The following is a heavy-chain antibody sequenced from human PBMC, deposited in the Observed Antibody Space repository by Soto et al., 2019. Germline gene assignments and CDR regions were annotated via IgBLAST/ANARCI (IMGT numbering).Heavy chain of an antibody. CDR1: GFTLSSYA. J-gene: IGHJ5*02. Sequence: GGSLRLSCAASGFTLSSYAMTWVRQAPGKGLEWVSDISGSGGSTYYADSVKGRFTISRDNSENTLYLQMNSLRVEDTAVYYCAKTRGRAAKTQYNWFDPWGQGTLVTVSS. CDR3: AKTRGRAAKTQYNWFDP. D-gene: IGHD6-13*01. V-gene: IGHV3-23*01. CDR2: ISGSGGST.